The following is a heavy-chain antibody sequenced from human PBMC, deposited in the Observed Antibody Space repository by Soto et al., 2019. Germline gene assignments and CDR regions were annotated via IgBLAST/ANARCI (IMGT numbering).Heavy chain of an antibody. V-gene: IGHV1-18*01. D-gene: IGHD3-3*02. CDR2: ISAYHGNT. CDR3: ARLCAIESHFKYFQ. CDR1: CPAFSSPG. J-gene: IGHJ1*01. Sequence: ASLPVSRWPSCPAFSSPGSSWGRLQPGQGLERMGWISAYHGNTNYAQKLQGRVTMTTDTSTSTAYMELRSLRSDDTAEYYCARLCAIESHFKYFQ.